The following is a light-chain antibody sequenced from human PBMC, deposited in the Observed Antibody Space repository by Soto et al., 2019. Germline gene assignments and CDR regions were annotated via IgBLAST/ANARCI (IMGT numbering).Light chain of an antibody. CDR1: QTISNY. Sequence: DIQMTQSPSSLSASIGDRVIITCRASQTISNYLNWYQQKPGKAPKLLISAASSLQGGVPSRFSGSGSGTHFTLTIRNLQPDDFAAYYCQQTYTSLSTFGQGTKVEIK. CDR2: AAS. V-gene: IGKV1-39*01. J-gene: IGKJ1*01. CDR3: QQTYTSLST.